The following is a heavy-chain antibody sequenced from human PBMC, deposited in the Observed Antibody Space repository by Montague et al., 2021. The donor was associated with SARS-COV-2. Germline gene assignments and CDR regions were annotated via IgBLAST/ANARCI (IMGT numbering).Heavy chain of an antibody. CDR2: IYYSGST. V-gene: IGHV4-39*07. Sequence: SETLSPTCTVSGGSIGSSSYYWGWIRQPPGKGLEWIGSIYYSGSTYYNPSLKSRVTISVDTSKNQFSLKLSSVTAADTAVYYCAREGGWLSRGSYYFDYWGQGTLVTVSS. J-gene: IGHJ4*02. D-gene: IGHD3-22*01. CDR1: GGSIGSSSYY. CDR3: AREGGWLSRGSYYFDY.